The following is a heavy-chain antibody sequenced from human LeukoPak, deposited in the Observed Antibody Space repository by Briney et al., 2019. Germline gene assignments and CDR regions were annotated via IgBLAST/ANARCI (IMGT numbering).Heavy chain of an antibody. CDR1: GGSFSGYY. CDR2: INHSGST. CDR3: ARGRRALFCGGDCYPHFDY. Sequence: SETLSLTCAVYGGSFSGYYWSWIRQPPGKGLEWIGEINHSGSTYYNPSLKSRVTISVDTSKNQFSLKLSSVTAADTAVYYCARGRRALFCGGDCYPHFDYWGQGTLVTVSS. V-gene: IGHV4-34*01. D-gene: IGHD2-21*02. J-gene: IGHJ4*02.